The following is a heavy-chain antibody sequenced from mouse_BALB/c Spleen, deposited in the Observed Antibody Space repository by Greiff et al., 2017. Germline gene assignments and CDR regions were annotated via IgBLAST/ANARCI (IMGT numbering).Heavy chain of an antibody. D-gene: IGHD2-14*01. CDR3: ARRDYRYDYWYFDV. CDR1: GFAFSSYD. V-gene: IGHV5-12-1*01. J-gene: IGHJ1*01. CDR2: ISSGGGST. Sequence: EVHLVESGGGLVKPGGSLKLSCAASGFAFSSYDMSWVRQTPEKRLEWVAYISSGGGSTYYPDTVKGRFTISRDNAKNTLYLQMSSLKSEDTAMYYCARRDYRYDYWYFDVWGAGTTVTVSS.